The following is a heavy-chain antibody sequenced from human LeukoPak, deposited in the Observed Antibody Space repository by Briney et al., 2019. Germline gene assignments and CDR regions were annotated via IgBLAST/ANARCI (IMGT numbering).Heavy chain of an antibody. J-gene: IGHJ3*02. CDR1: GFTLSNNA. CDR2: IKQDGSEK. Sequence: GGSLRLSCAASGFTLSNNAMSWVRQAPGKGLEWVANIKQDGSEKYYVDSVKGRFTISRDNAKNSLYLQMNSLRAEDTAVYYCARDSDAFDIWGQGTMVTVSS. V-gene: IGHV3-7*01. CDR3: ARDSDAFDI.